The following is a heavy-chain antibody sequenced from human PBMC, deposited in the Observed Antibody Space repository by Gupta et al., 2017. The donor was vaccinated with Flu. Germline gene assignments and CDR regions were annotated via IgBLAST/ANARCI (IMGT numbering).Heavy chain of an antibody. J-gene: IGHJ6*02. CDR3: ARVDCSSTSCYYYYGMDV. V-gene: IGHV4-4*07. CDR1: GGSISSYY. D-gene: IGHD2-2*01. CDR2: IYTSGST. Sequence: QVQLPESAPGLVKPSETLSLPCTVSGGSISSYYWSWIRQPAGKGLEWIGRIYTSGSTNYNPPLKSRVTMSVDTSKNQFSLKLSSVTAADTAVYYCARVDCSSTSCYYYYGMDVWGQGTTVTVSS.